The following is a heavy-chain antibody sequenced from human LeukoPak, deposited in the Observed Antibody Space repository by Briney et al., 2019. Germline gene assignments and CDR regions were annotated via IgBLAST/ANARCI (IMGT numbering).Heavy chain of an antibody. CDR2: IKQDGSEE. D-gene: IGHD2-2*01. CDR3: ARLGYQLLNNWFDP. J-gene: IGHJ5*02. CDR1: GFTFSSYW. Sequence: GGSLRLSCAASGFTFSSYWMSWVRQAPGKGLEWVANIKQDGSEEYYVDSVKGRFTISRDNAKNSLYLQMNSLRAEDTAVYYCARLGYQLLNNWFDPWGQGTLVTVSS. V-gene: IGHV3-7*01.